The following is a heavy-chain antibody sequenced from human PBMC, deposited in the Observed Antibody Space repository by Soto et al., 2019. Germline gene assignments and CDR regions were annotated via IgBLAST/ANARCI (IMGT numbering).Heavy chain of an antibody. CDR1: GGSISSYY. D-gene: IGHD3-10*01. J-gene: IGHJ6*02. V-gene: IGHV4-59*01. Sequence: QVQLQESGPGLVKPSETLSLTCTVSGGSISSYYWSWIRQPPGKGLEWIGYIYYSGSTNYNPSLKSRVTISVDTSKNQFSLKLSSVTAADTAVYYCARANSVGFGGGASNGMDVWGQGTTVTVSS. CDR2: IYYSGST. CDR3: ARANSVGFGGGASNGMDV.